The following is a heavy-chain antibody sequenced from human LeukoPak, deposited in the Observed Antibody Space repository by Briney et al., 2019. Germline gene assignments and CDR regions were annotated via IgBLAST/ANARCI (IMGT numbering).Heavy chain of an antibody. J-gene: IGHJ4*02. CDR1: GESFSGYY. D-gene: IGHD3-22*01. CDR3: ARAAYYYDSSGYNFDY. CDR2: INHSGST. V-gene: IGHV4-34*01. Sequence: SETLSLTCAVYGESFSGYYWSWIRQPPGKGLEWIGEINHSGSTNYNPSLKSRVTISVDTSKNQFSLKLSSVTAADTAVYYCARAAYYYDSSGYNFDYWGQGTLVTVSS.